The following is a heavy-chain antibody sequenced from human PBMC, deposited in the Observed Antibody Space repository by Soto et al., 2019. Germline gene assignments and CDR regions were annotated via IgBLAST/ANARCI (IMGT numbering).Heavy chain of an antibody. V-gene: IGHV1-69*01. CDR2: IIPIFGTA. CDR3: ARDGSGYRSRASPMDV. Sequence: QVQLVQSGAEVKKPGSSVKVSCKASGDTFSSYAISWVGQAPGQGLGWMGGIIPIFGTANYAQKFQGRVTITADESTSTAYMELSSLRSEDTAVYYCARDGSGYRSRASPMDVWGQGTTVTVSS. CDR1: GDTFSSYA. D-gene: IGHD3-22*01. J-gene: IGHJ6*02.